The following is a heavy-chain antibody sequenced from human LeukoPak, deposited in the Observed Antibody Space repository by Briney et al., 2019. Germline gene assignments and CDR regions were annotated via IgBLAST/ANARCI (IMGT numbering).Heavy chain of an antibody. J-gene: IGHJ3*02. CDR1: GGSFSGYY. Sequence: PSETLSLTCAVYGGSFSGYYWSWIRQPPGKGLEWIGEINHSGSTNYNSSLKSRVTISVDTSKNQFSLKLSSVTAADTAVYYCATGGDILTGYYSDAFDIWGQGTMVTVSS. D-gene: IGHD3-9*01. CDR2: INHSGST. V-gene: IGHV4-34*01. CDR3: ATGGDILTGYYSDAFDI.